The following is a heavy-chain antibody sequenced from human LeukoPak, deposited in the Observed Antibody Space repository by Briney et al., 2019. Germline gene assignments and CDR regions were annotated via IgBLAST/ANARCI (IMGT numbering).Heavy chain of an antibody. CDR3: ANDLRNYYDSSVLS. CDR2: IGGSGTTT. CDR1: GFTFNNYA. J-gene: IGHJ5*02. V-gene: IGHV3-23*01. Sequence: GGSLRLSCAASGFTFNNYAMTWVRQSPGRGLEWVSTIGGSGTTTYYADSVRGRFTISRDNSKTTLYLQLNNLIAEDTALYYCANDLRNYYDSSVLSWGQGTLVTVSS. D-gene: IGHD3-22*01.